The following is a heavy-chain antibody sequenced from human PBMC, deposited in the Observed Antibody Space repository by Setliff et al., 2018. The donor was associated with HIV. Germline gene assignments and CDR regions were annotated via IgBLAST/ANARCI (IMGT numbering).Heavy chain of an antibody. D-gene: IGHD6-19*01. J-gene: IGHJ6*03. Sequence: GGSLRLSCAASGFTFSSYAMSWVRQAPGKGLEWVSAISGSGGSTYYADSVKGRFTISRDNSKNTLYLQMNSLRAEDTAVYYCAKGRYSSGANYYYYYMNVWGKGTTVTVSS. CDR2: ISGSGGST. V-gene: IGHV3-23*01. CDR3: AKGRYSSGANYYYYYMNV. CDR1: GFTFSSYA.